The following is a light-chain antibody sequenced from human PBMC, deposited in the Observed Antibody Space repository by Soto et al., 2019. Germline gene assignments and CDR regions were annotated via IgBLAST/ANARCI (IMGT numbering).Light chain of an antibody. CDR1: QTISSW. V-gene: IGKV1-5*03. CDR3: QHYNTYSSLT. CDR2: KAS. Sequence: DIQMTQSPSTLSGSVVDRVTITFRASQTISSWLAWYQQKPGKAPKLLIYKASTLKSGVPSRFSGSGSGTEFTLTISSLQPDDFATYYCQHYNTYSSLTFGGGTKVDIK. J-gene: IGKJ4*01.